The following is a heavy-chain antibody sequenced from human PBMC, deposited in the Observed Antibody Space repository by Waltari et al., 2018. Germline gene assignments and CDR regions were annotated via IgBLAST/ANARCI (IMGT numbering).Heavy chain of an antibody. D-gene: IGHD1-26*01. J-gene: IGHJ4*02. CDR3: AKGHSGSYGLKD. CDR2: ISWNSDNI. Sequence: EVQLVESGGGLVQPGRSLRLSCAVSGFNFHSYAMHWVRQAPGKGLEWVSGISWNSDNIGYADSVKGRFTISRDNAKNSLYLQMNSLRPEDTALYYCAKGHSGSYGLKDWGQGTLVTVSS. V-gene: IGHV3-9*01. CDR1: GFNFHSYA.